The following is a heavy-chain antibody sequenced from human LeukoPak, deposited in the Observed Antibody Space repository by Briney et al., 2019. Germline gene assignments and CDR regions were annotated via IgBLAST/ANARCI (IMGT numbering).Heavy chain of an antibody. D-gene: IGHD3-10*01. CDR3: ARDSGTTGEVKFDR. V-gene: IGHV4-4*07. CDR2: MYVSWST. J-gene: IGHJ5*02. Sequence: PSETLSLTCTVSGGSTTSYYWSWIRQPAGKGLEWVGRMYVSWSTTYNPSLKRRVTISLDTSKNQFSLTLKSVTAAGTAVYYCARDSGTTGEVKFDRWGKGTLVTVSS. CDR1: GGSTTSYY.